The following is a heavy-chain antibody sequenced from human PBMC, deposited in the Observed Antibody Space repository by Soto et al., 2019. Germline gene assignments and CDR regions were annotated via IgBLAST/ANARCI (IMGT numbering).Heavy chain of an antibody. V-gene: IGHV4-38-2*01. CDR2: IYHSGST. CDR1: GYSISSGYY. CDR3: ARSPREIFGVAKIDY. D-gene: IGHD3-3*01. J-gene: IGHJ4*02. Sequence: SETLSLTCAVSGYSISSGYYWGWIRQPPGKGLEWIGSIYHSGSTYYNPSLKSRVTISVDTSKNQFSLKLSTVTAADTAVYYCARSPREIFGVAKIDYWGQGTLVTVSS.